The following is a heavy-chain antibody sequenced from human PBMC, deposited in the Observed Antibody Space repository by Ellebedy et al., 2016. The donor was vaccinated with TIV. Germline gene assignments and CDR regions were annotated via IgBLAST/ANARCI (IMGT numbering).Heavy chain of an antibody. CDR2: IYYSGNT. CDR1: GGSISSGDHA. Sequence: MPSETLSLTCSVSGGSISSGDHALTWIRQPPGKGLEWIGFIYYSGNTDYNPSLKSRVAMSVDTSKTQFSLKLTSVTAADTAVYYCARATAVGFDTWGQGALVTVSS. CDR3: ARATAVGFDT. J-gene: IGHJ5*02. D-gene: IGHD4-23*01. V-gene: IGHV4-30-4*01.